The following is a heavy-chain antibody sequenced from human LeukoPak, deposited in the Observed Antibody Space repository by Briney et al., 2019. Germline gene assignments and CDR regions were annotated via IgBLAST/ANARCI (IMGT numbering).Heavy chain of an antibody. Sequence: GRSLRLSCAASGFTFSSYGMHWVRQAPGKGLEWVAVIWYDGSNKYYADSVKGRFTISRDHSKNTLYLQMNSLRAEDTAVYYCAAWGRDPLDYWGQGTLVTVPS. V-gene: IGHV3-33*01. D-gene: IGHD3-16*01. CDR2: IWYDGSNK. CDR3: AAWGRDPLDY. J-gene: IGHJ4*02. CDR1: GFTFSSYG.